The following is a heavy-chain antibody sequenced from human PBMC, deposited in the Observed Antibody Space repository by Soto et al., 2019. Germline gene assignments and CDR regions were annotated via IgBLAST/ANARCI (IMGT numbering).Heavy chain of an antibody. V-gene: IGHV3-23*01. J-gene: IGHJ4*02. CDR2: ISGSGGST. CDR3: AKDQFVIRVDTAMVTNFDY. CDR1: GFTFSGYA. D-gene: IGHD5-18*01. Sequence: PGGSLRLSCAAFGFTFSGYAMSWVRQAPGKGLEWVSAISGSGGSTYYADSVKGRFTISRDNSKNTLYLQMNSLRAEDTAVYYCAKDQFVIRVDTAMVTNFDYWGQGTLVTVSS.